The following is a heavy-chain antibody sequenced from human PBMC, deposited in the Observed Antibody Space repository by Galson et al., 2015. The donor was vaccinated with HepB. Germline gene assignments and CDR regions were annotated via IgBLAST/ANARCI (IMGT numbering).Heavy chain of an antibody. D-gene: IGHD3-10*01. CDR2: IRSKAYGGTT. Sequence: SLRLSCAASGFTFGDYAMSWFRQAPGKGLEWVGFIRSKAYGGTTEYAASVKGRFTISRDDSKSIAYLQMNSLRDEDTAVYYCATKAYGSGKNYFDYWGQGALVSVSS. CDR3: ATKAYGSGKNYFDY. CDR1: GFTFGDYA. V-gene: IGHV3-49*03. J-gene: IGHJ4*02.